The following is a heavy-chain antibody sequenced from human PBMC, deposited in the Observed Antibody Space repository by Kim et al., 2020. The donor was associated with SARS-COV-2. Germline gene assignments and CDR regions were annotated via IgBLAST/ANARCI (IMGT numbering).Heavy chain of an antibody. CDR3: ATGSPFVGSNWFDP. D-gene: IGHD1-26*01. Sequence: QKFQGRVTMTEDTSTGTAYMELSSLRSEDTAVYYCATGSPFVGSNWFDPWGQGTLVTVSS. V-gene: IGHV1-24*01. J-gene: IGHJ5*02.